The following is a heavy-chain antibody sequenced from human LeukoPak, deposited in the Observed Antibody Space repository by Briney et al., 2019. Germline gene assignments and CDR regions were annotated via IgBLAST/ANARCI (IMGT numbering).Heavy chain of an antibody. D-gene: IGHD3-9*01. V-gene: IGHV4-39*07. CDR2: IYYTGST. Sequence: PSETLSLTCTVSGGSISSYYWGWIRQPPGKGLEWIGNIYYTGSTYYKPSLKSRATISLDTSKNQFSLKMSSVTAADTAVYYCARDLRGYYGVTGEFDPWGQGTLVTVSS. CDR1: GGSISSYY. J-gene: IGHJ5*02. CDR3: ARDLRGYYGVTGEFDP.